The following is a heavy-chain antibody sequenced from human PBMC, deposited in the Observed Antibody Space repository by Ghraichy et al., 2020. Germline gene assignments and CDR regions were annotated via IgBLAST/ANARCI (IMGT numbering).Heavy chain of an antibody. D-gene: IGHD5-18*01. J-gene: IGHJ4*02. CDR3: ARWGGGNIAIDY. V-gene: IGHV4-59*01. Sequence: SETLSLTCTVSGGSISPYYWSWIRQPPGKGLEWIGYLYRSGSTIYNPSLKSRVTISVDTSKNQFSLTLSSVTAADTAVYYCARWGGGNIAIDYWGQGSLVTVSS. CDR2: LYRSGST. CDR1: GGSISPYY.